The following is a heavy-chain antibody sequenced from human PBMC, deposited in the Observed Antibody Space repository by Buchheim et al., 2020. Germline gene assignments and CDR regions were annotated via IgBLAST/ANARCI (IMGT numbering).Heavy chain of an antibody. CDR1: GGSFSGYY. CDR3: ARLRGYSGYDLRYGMDV. V-gene: IGHV4-34*01. D-gene: IGHD5-12*01. CDR2: INHSGST. Sequence: QVQLQQWGAGLLKPSETLSLTCAVYGGSFSGYYWSWIRQPPGKGLEWIGEINHSGSTNYNPSLKSRVTISVDPSKNQFSLKLSSVTAADTAVYYCARLRGYSGYDLRYGMDVWGQGTT. J-gene: IGHJ6*02.